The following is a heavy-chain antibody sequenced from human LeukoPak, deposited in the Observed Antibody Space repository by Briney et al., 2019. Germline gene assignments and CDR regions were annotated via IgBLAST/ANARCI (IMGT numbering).Heavy chain of an antibody. V-gene: IGHV3-33*03. Sequence: GGSLRLSCEASGFTFSSFGMHWVRQAPGKGLEWVAVIWNDGSNKYYADSVKGRFTISRDNSRNTLYLQMNSLRDEDTAVYYCAKGGVTSGWPTPFGSWGQGTLVTVSS. CDR3: AKGGVTSGWPTPFGS. J-gene: IGHJ4*02. D-gene: IGHD6-19*01. CDR2: IWNDGSNK. CDR1: GFTFSSFG.